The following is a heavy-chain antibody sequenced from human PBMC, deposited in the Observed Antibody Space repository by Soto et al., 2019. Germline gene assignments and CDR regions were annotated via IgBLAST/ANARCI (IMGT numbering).Heavy chain of an antibody. CDR2: ISGSGGST. V-gene: IGHV3-23*01. J-gene: IGHJ4*02. D-gene: IGHD3-22*01. Sequence: GGSLRLSCAASGFTFSSYAMSWVRQAPGKGLEWVSAISGSGGSTYYADSVKGRFTISRDNSKNTLYLQMNSLRAEDTAVYYCARDRDSYDSSGSPYYWGQGTLVTVSS. CDR3: ARDRDSYDSSGSPYY. CDR1: GFTFSSYA.